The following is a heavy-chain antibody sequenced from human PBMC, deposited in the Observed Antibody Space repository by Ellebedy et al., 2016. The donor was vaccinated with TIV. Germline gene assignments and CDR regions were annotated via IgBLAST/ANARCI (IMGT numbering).Heavy chain of an antibody. Sequence: ASVKVSCKASGYTFTAFYMHWVRQAPGQGLEWMGWINFNSGATKYIQNFQGRVTMTRDMSTSTVYMELSSLTSDDTAMYYCARQPQSGSYGLFPWGQGTLVTVSS. J-gene: IGHJ5*02. D-gene: IGHD6-19*01. V-gene: IGHV1-2*02. CDR1: GYTFTAFY. CDR3: ARQPQSGSYGLFP. CDR2: INFNSGAT.